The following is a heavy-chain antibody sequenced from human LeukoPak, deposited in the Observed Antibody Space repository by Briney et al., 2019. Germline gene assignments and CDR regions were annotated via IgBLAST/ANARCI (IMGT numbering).Heavy chain of an antibody. V-gene: IGHV3-64*01. CDR1: GFTFSSCA. CDR2: ITSNGGST. CDR3: ATASLSGWYDY. D-gene: IGHD6-19*01. J-gene: IGHJ4*02. Sequence: PGGSLRLSCAASGFTFSSCAMHWVRQAPGKGLEYVSAITSNGGSTYYANSVKGRFTISRDNSKNTLYLQMGSLRAEDMAVYYCATASLSGWYDYWGQGTLVTVS.